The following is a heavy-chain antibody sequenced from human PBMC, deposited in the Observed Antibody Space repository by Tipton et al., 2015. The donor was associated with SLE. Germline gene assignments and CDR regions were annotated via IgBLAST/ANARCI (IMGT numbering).Heavy chain of an antibody. CDR3: AGGHSLTSNIPHPHFGS. V-gene: IGHV4-31*03. CDR2: KYYSGAT. Sequence: TLSLTCTVSGGSISSGGYYWTWIRQHPTRGLEWIGHKYYSGATSYNPSLQSRVTISADTSKNQFSLILTSVTAADSAVYFCAGGHSLTSNIPHPHFGSWGRGSLVTDSS. J-gene: IGHJ4*02. CDR1: GGSISSGGYY. D-gene: IGHD2/OR15-2a*01.